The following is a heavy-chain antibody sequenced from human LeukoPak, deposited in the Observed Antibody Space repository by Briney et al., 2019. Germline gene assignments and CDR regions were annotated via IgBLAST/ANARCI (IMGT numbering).Heavy chain of an antibody. CDR3: ARTSSALLDY. V-gene: IGHV3-11*04. CDR1: GFTFSEYY. Sequence: GGSLRLSCAASGFTFSEYYMSWIRQAPGKGLEWISYISASGSSIQYADSVKGRFTISRVNAKNSLFLQMNSLRAEDTAVYYCARTSSALLDYWGQGTLVTVSS. D-gene: IGHD3-16*01. CDR2: ISASGSSI. J-gene: IGHJ4*02.